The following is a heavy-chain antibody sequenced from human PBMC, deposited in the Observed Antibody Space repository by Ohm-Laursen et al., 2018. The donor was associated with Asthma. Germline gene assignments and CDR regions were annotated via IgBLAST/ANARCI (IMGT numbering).Heavy chain of an antibody. CDR3: AKVPSPSDWYEPFDS. V-gene: IGHV3-23*01. Sequence: SLRLSCSASGFTFKDYAMAWVRQVPGKGLDFVSALSGGAGRTFYADSVRGRFTISRDNSRNTLSLQMNSLRADDTAIYYCAKVPSPSDWYEPFDSWGQGTLVTVSS. D-gene: IGHD6-19*01. CDR1: GFTFKDYA. J-gene: IGHJ4*02. CDR2: LSGGAGRT.